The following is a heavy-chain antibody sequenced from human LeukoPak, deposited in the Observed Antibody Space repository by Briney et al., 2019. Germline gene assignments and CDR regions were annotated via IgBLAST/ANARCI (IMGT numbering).Heavy chain of an antibody. CDR2: ISSSGSTI. CDR1: GFTFKSYS. V-gene: IGHV3-48*01. Sequence: GGALRPSCAAPGFTFKSYSKTRGRQAPGKGVEWLLYISSSGSTIYYADSVKGRFTISRDNAKNSLYLQMNSLRAEDTAVYYCARDEYYDSSGYTSWGQGTLVTVSS. CDR3: ARDEYYDSSGYTS. J-gene: IGHJ4*02. D-gene: IGHD3-22*01.